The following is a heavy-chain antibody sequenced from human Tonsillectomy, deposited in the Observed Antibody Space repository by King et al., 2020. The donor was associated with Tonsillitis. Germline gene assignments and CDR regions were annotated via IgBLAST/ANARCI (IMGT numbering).Heavy chain of an antibody. Sequence: VQLVESGAEVKEPGESLRISCKDSGYTFTNYWIGWVRQMPGKGLEWMGIIYPGDSDTRYSPSFQGQVTISADKSISTAYLQWSSLKASDTAMYYCARSYYYGSGSYYFVFDSWGQGTLVTVSS. V-gene: IGHV5-51*01. CDR2: IYPGDSDT. J-gene: IGHJ4*02. CDR1: GYTFTNYW. D-gene: IGHD3-10*01. CDR3: ARSYYYGSGSYYFVFDS.